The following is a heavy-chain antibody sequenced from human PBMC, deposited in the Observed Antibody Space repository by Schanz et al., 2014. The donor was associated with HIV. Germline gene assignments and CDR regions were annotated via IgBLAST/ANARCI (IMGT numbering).Heavy chain of an antibody. CDR1: GFIFNGYY. CDR2: ISDTGTTT. Sequence: QVQLVESGGGLVEPGGSLRLSCEASGFIFNGYYLTWIRQAPGKGLEWVSYISDTGTTTYYADSVNGRFTISRDNAKNSMFLQMNSLRGEDTAVYYCAREKDLGYSSTLGFWGQGTLVTVSS. J-gene: IGHJ4*02. CDR3: AREKDLGYSSTLGF. D-gene: IGHD6-13*01. V-gene: IGHV3-11*01.